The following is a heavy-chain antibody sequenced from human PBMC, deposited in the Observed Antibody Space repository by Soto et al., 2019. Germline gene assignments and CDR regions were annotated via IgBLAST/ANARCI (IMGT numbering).Heavy chain of an antibody. D-gene: IGHD3-10*01. J-gene: IGHJ6*02. CDR3: ARERYYYGSGSYIHYYYGMDV. CDR1: GFTFSSYW. CDR2: INSDGSST. V-gene: IGHV3-74*01. Sequence: GGSLRLSCAASGFTFSSYWMHWVRQAPGKGLVWVSRINSDGSSTSYADSVKGRFTISRDNAKNTLYLQMNSLRAEDTAVYYCARERYYYGSGSYIHYYYGMDVWGQGTTVTVSS.